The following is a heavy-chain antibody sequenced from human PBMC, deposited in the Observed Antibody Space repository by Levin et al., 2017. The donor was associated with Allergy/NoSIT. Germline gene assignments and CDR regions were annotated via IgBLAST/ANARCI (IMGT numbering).Heavy chain of an antibody. CDR2: INWNGGST. CDR1: GFTFDDYG. Sequence: PGGSLRLSCAASGFTFDDYGMSWVRQAPGKGLEWVSGINWNGGSTGYADSVKGRFTISRDNAKNSLYLQMNSLRAEDTALYYCARDIVATPAASHDAFDIWGQGTMVTVSS. CDR3: ARDIVATPAASHDAFDI. V-gene: IGHV3-20*04. D-gene: IGHD5-12*01. J-gene: IGHJ3*02.